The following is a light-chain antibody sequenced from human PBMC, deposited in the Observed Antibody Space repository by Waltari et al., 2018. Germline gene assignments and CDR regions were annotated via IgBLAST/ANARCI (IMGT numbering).Light chain of an antibody. V-gene: IGKV1-9*01. CDR2: AAS. CDR3: QQSFSSPWT. CDR1: QGSSSL. J-gene: IGKJ1*01. Sequence: QLTQSPSSLSASVGDRVTITCRALQGSSSLLAWYQQKAGKAPKLLIYAASTLQGGVPSRFSGSGSGTDFTLTISSLQPEDFATYYCQQSFSSPWTFGQGTTVNI.